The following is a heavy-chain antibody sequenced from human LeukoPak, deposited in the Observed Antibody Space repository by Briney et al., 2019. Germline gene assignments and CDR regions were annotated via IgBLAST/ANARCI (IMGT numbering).Heavy chain of an antibody. CDR2: ISAYNGNT. Sequence: ASVKVSCKASGYTFTSYGISWVRQAPGQGLEWMGWISAYNGNTNYAQKLQGRVTMTTDTSTSTAYMELSRLRSDDTAMYYCASRELRDPGIDYWGQGTLVTVSS. CDR3: ASRELRDPGIDY. CDR1: GYTFTSYG. J-gene: IGHJ4*02. D-gene: IGHD1-7*01. V-gene: IGHV1-18*01.